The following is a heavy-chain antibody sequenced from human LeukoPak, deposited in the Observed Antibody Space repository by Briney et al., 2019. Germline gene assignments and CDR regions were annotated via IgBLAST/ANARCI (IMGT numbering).Heavy chain of an antibody. V-gene: IGHV3-66*01. CDR3: ARTRYYDFWSGYLFDY. D-gene: IGHD3-3*01. Sequence: PGGSLRLSCAASGFTVSSNYMSWVRQAPGKGLEWVSVIYSGGSTYYADSVKGRFTISRDNSKNTLYLQMSSLRAEDTAVYYCARTRYYDFWSGYLFDYWGQGTLVTVSS. J-gene: IGHJ4*02. CDR1: GFTVSSNY. CDR2: IYSGGST.